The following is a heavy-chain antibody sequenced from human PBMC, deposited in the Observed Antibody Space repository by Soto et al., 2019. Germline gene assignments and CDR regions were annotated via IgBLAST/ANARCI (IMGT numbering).Heavy chain of an antibody. Sequence: PGGSLRLSCAASGFTFSDYYMSWIRQAPGKGLEWVSYISSSGSTIYYADSVKGRFTISRDNAKNSLYLQMNSLRAEDTAVYYCARDQGVVPAAASYYYYGMDVWGQGTTVTVSS. J-gene: IGHJ6*02. CDR3: ARDQGVVPAAASYYYYGMDV. CDR1: GFTFSDYY. D-gene: IGHD2-2*01. CDR2: ISSSGSTI. V-gene: IGHV3-11*01.